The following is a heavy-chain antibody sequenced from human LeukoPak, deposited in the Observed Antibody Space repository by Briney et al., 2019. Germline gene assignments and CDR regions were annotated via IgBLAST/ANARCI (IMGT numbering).Heavy chain of an antibody. CDR3: ARGVIATDFDY. D-gene: IGHD2/OR15-2a*01. CDR1: GGSISSGSYY. V-gene: IGHV4-61*02. Sequence: PSETLSLTCTVSGGSISSGSYYWRWIRQPAGKGLEGIGRIYTSGSTNYNPSLKSRVTISVDTSKNQFSLKLSSVTAADTAVYYCARGVIATDFDYWGQGTLVTVSS. CDR2: IYTSGST. J-gene: IGHJ4*02.